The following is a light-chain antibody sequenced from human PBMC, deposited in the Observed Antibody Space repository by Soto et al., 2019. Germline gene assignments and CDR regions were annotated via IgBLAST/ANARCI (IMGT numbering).Light chain of an antibody. Sequence: QSALTQPRSVSGSPGQSVTVSCTGTSRDVGIYNYVSWYQQRPGTAPKVMIYDVTKRPSGVPDRFSGSKSANTASLTISGLQADDEADYYCCSYAGNYNLLFGGGTKVTVL. V-gene: IGLV2-11*01. J-gene: IGLJ2*01. CDR3: CSYAGNYNLL. CDR2: DVT. CDR1: SRDVGIYNY.